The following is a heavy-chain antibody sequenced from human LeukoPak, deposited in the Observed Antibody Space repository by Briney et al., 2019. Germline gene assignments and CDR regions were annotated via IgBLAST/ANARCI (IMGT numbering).Heavy chain of an antibody. D-gene: IGHD5-24*01. V-gene: IGHV3-21*01. J-gene: IGHJ4*02. CDR3: ARAVEMAKADY. CDR1: GFTFSSYS. CDR2: IRSSSSYI. Sequence: GGSLRLSCAASGFTFSSYSMNWVRQAPGKGLEWVSSIRSSSSYIYHADSVKGRFTISRDNAKNTLYLQMNSLRAEDTAVYYCARAVEMAKADYWGQGTLVTV.